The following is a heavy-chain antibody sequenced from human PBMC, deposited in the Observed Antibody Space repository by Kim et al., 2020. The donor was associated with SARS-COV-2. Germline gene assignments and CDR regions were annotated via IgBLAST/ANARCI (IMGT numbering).Heavy chain of an antibody. J-gene: IGHJ4*02. CDR2: IWYDGSNK. D-gene: IGHD2-21*01. CDR1: GFTFSSYG. V-gene: IGHV3-33*01. CDR3: ARDYIRLNYAGVGVDY. Sequence: GGSLRLSCAASGFTFSSYGMHWVRQAPGKGLEWVAVIWYDGSNKYYADSVKGRFTISRDNSKNTLYLQMNSLRAEDTAVYYCARDYIRLNYAGVGVDYWGQGTLVTVSS.